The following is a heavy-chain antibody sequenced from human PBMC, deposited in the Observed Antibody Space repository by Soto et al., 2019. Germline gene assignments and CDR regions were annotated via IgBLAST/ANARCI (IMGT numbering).Heavy chain of an antibody. D-gene: IGHD2-15*01. CDR3: ARDLGGGSCYFDY. Sequence: SETLSLTCTVSGGSISSSSYYWGWIRQPPGKGLEWIGSIYYSGSTYYNPSLKSRVTISVDTSKNQFSLKLSSVTAADTAVYYCARDLGGGSCYFDYWGQGTLVTVSS. CDR1: GGSISSSSYY. J-gene: IGHJ4*02. V-gene: IGHV4-39*07. CDR2: IYYSGST.